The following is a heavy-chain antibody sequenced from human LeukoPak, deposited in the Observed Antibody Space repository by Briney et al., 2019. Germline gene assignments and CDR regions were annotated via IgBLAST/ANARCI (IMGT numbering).Heavy chain of an antibody. V-gene: IGHV4-59*08. D-gene: IGHD2-15*01. CDR2: IFYSGGS. Sequence: SGTLGLTCTVSGGTISSYYWTWIRQPPGKGLEWIGYIFYSGGSNYNPSLKSRVTISVDTSKNHFSLKLSSVTAADTAVYYCARRHRSSLGDFDYWGQR. CDR3: ARRHRSSLGDFDY. J-gene: IGHJ4*01. CDR1: GGTISSYY.